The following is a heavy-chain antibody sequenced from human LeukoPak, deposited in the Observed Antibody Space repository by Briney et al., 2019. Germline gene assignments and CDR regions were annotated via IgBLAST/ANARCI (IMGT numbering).Heavy chain of an antibody. CDR1: GCSFSSGSYY. Sequence: SETLSLTCTVSGCSFSSGSYYWSWIRQPPGKGLEWIGYIYYSGSTNYNPSLKSRVTISVDTSKNQFSLKLSSVTAADTAVYYCARAAERDYGDPDAFDIWGQGTMVTVSS. V-gene: IGHV4-61*01. D-gene: IGHD4-17*01. J-gene: IGHJ3*02. CDR2: IYYSGST. CDR3: ARAAERDYGDPDAFDI.